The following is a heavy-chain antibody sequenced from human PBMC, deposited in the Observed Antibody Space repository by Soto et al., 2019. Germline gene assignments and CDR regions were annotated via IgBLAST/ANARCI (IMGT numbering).Heavy chain of an antibody. Sequence: ASVKVSCKASGYTFTNYYMHWLRQAPGQGLEWMGWMNPRSGGSKYAQAFQDRVTMTRDASISTAYMEMTSLSHGDTAVYFCARSDDSTSYPLYLWGPGTLVTVSS. J-gene: IGHJ5*02. CDR1: GYTFTNYY. D-gene: IGHD4-4*01. CDR3: ARSDDSTSYPLYL. V-gene: IGHV1-2*02. CDR2: MNPRSGGS.